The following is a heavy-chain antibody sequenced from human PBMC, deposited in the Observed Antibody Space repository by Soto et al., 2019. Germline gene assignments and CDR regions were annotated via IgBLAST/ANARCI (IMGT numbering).Heavy chain of an antibody. D-gene: IGHD6-13*01. CDR2: INAGNGNT. CDR1: GYTFTSYA. CDR3: ASGIAAAGTVYYYGMDV. V-gene: IGHV1-3*01. J-gene: IGHJ6*02. Sequence: ASVKVSCKASGYTFTSYAMHWVRQAPGQRLEWMGWINAGNGNTKYSQKFQGRVTITRDTSASTAYMELSSLRSEDTAVYYCASGIAAAGTVYYYGMDVWGQGTTVTVSS.